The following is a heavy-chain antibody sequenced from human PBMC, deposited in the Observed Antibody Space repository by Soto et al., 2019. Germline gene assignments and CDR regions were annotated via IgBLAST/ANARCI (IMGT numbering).Heavy chain of an antibody. CDR3: ATGLSYSSGWYYFDY. V-gene: IGHV3-53*01. CDR1: GFTVSGNY. CDR2: IYSGGST. J-gene: IGHJ4*02. Sequence: GGSLRLSCAASGFTVSGNYMSWVRQAPGKGLEWVSVIYSGGSTYYADSVKGRFTISRDNSKNTLYLQMNSLRAEDTAVYYCATGLSYSSGWYYFDYWGQGTLVTVSS. D-gene: IGHD6-19*01.